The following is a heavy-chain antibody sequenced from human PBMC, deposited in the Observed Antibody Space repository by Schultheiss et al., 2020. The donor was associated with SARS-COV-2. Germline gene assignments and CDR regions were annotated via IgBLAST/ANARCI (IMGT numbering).Heavy chain of an antibody. D-gene: IGHD1-26*01. CDR3: ARERVGATTLNYYYYYGMDV. V-gene: IGHV3-21*01. CDR1: GFTFSSYS. J-gene: IGHJ6*02. Sequence: GGSLRLSCAASGFTFSSYSMTWVRQAPGKGLEWVSSISSSSSYIYYADSVKGRFTISRDNAKNSLYLQMNSLRAEDTAVYYCARERVGATTLNYYYYYGMDVWGQGTTVTVSS. CDR2: ISSSSSYI.